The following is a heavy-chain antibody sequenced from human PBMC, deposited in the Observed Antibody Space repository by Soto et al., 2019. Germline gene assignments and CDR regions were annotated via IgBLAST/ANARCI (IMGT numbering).Heavy chain of an antibody. J-gene: IGHJ6*02. Sequence: QVQLVQSGAEVKKPGSSVKVSCKASGGTFSSYTISWVRQAPGQGLEWMGRIIPILGIANYAQKFQGRVTITADKSTSTAYMELSSLRSEDTAVYYCARDRMVRGVLGGMDVWGQGTTVTVSS. CDR2: IIPILGIA. V-gene: IGHV1-69*08. CDR1: GGTFSSYT. CDR3: ARDRMVRGVLGGMDV. D-gene: IGHD3-10*01.